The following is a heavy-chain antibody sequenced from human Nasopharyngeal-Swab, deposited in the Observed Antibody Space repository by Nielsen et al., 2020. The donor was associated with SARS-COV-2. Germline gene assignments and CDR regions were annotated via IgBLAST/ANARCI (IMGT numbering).Heavy chain of an antibody. Sequence: GESLKISCAASGFIFDDYGMSWVRQAPGKGLEWVSAIKWIGGSTVYADSVKGRFTISRDNAKNSLFLQMNSLRVEDTAFYYCARDRGVAPSNYVDYWGQGTLVTVSS. CDR2: IKWIGGST. D-gene: IGHD3-10*01. J-gene: IGHJ4*02. V-gene: IGHV3-20*04. CDR1: GFIFDDYG. CDR3: ARDRGVAPSNYVDY.